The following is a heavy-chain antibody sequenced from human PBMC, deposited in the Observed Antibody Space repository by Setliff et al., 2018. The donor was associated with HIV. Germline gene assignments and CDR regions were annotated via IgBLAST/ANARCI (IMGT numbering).Heavy chain of an antibody. J-gene: IGHJ4*02. CDR1: GGSLSGYY. CDR2: INHSGST. D-gene: IGHD6-25*01. Sequence: PSETLSLTCVVYGGSLSGYYWNWIRQPPGKGLEWIGEINHSGSTNYNPSLRSRVTISVDTSKSQFSLNLSSVTAADMAVYYCARRYIGYFETAGHLDSWGQGTLVTVSS. CDR3: ARRYIGYFETAGHLDS. V-gene: IGHV4-34*01.